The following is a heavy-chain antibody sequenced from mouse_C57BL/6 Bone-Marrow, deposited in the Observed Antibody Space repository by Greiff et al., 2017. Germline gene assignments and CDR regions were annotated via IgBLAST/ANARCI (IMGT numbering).Heavy chain of an antibody. V-gene: IGHV5-17*01. J-gene: IGHJ2*01. CDR3: ARRLTTVVALDY. D-gene: IGHD1-1*01. Sequence: EVKVVESGGGLVKPGGSLKLSCEASGFTFSDYGMHWVRQAPEKGLEWVAYISSGSSTNNYADTVQGRFTLTRYTAKNTLFLQMTSLRSEDTAMYYCARRLTTVVALDYWGQGTTLTVSS. CDR2: ISSGSSTN. CDR1: GFTFSDYG.